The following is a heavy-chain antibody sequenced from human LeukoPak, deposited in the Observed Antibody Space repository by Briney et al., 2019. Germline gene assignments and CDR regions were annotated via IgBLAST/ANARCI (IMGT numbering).Heavy chain of an antibody. V-gene: IGHV1-18*01. CDR2: ISAYNGNT. J-gene: IGHJ3*02. CDR3: ARAGGDTMIARAFDI. CDR1: GYTFSSYG. D-gene: IGHD3-22*01. Sequence: ASVKVSCKASGYTFSSYGITWVRQAPGQGLEWMGWISAYNGNTNYAQKFQGRVTMTTDTSTSTAYMELRSLRSEDTAVYYCARAGGDTMIARAFDIWGQGTMVTVSS.